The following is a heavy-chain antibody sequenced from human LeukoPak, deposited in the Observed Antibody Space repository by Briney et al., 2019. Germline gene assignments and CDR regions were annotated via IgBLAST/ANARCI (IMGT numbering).Heavy chain of an antibody. CDR2: ISSSSSYI. J-gene: IGHJ4*02. V-gene: IGHV3-21*01. D-gene: IGHD6-13*01. CDR1: GFTFSSYS. CDR3: ARGLIAAAGKIDDY. Sequence: GGSLRLSCAASGFTFSSYSMNWVRQAPGKGLEWVSSISSSSSYIYYADSVKGRFTISRDNAKNSLYLQMNSLRAEDTAVYYRARGLIAAAGKIDDYWGQGTLVTVSS.